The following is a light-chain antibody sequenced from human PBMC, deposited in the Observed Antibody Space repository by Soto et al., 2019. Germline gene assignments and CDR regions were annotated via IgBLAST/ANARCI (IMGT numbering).Light chain of an antibody. CDR2: GSS. CDR1: QTLSSRH. Sequence: VLTQPPGTLSLSPGERATLSCRASQTLSSRHLAWYQQKPGQAPRLLIYGSSSTATDIPDRFSGSGSGTDFTLTISTLEPEDFAVYYCQQYGSSGTFGQGTQVDI. CDR3: QQYGSSGT. V-gene: IGKV3-20*01. J-gene: IGKJ1*01.